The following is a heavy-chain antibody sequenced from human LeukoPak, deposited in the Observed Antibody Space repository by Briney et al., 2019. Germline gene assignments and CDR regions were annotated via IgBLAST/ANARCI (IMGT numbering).Heavy chain of an antibody. J-gene: IGHJ3*02. V-gene: IGHV3-23*01. CDR2: ISGSGGST. CDR3: TTEEYDSSGYDAFDI. Sequence: GGSLRLSCAASGFTFSSYAMSWVRQAPGKGLEWVLAISGSGGSTYYADSVKGRFTISRDNSKNTLYLQMNSLRAEDTAVYYCTTEEYDSSGYDAFDIWGQGTMVTVSS. CDR1: GFTFSSYA. D-gene: IGHD3-22*01.